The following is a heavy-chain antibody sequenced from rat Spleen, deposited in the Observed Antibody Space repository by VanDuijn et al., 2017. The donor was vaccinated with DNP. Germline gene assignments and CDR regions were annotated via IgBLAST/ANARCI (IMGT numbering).Heavy chain of an antibody. D-gene: IGHD3-8*01. J-gene: IGHJ3*01. CDR1: GYSITSNY. CDR3: AHPSY. CDR2: ISYSGYT. V-gene: IGHV3-1*01. Sequence: EVQLQESGPGLVKPSQSLSLTCSVTGYSITSNYWAWIRKFPGNKMEWMGYISYSGYTGYNPSLKSRISITRDTSKNQFFLQLNSVTTEDTATYYCAHPSYWGQGTLVTVSS.